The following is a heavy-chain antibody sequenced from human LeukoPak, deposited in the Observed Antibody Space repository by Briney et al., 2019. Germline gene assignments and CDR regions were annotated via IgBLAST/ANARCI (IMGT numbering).Heavy chain of an antibody. CDR2: ISGRGGGR. D-gene: IGHD2-2*03. CDR3: AKDGYCSSTSCYRVGTGMF. J-gene: IGHJ3*01. Sequence: GGALRLSCAASGFTFSIYARSGGRQAPGEGRECGSAISGRGGGRYYAESVRGGVTISRDNSKSTLCLQISRRRAQGRPVYYCAKDGYCSSTSCYRVGTGMFWGHGTMVTVSS. V-gene: IGHV3-23*01. CDR1: GFTFSIYA.